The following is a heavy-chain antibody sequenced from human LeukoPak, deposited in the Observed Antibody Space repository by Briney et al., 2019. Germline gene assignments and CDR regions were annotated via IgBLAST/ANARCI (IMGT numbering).Heavy chain of an antibody. Sequence: PGGSLRLSCAASGFTFSSYGMHWVRQAPGKGLEWVAFIRYDGSNKYYADSVKGRFTISRDNSKNTLYLQMNSLRAEDTAVYYCAKDLNSSREVDYWGQGTLVTVSS. J-gene: IGHJ4*02. D-gene: IGHD6-13*01. CDR2: IRYDGSNK. V-gene: IGHV3-30*02. CDR3: AKDLNSSREVDY. CDR1: GFTFSSYG.